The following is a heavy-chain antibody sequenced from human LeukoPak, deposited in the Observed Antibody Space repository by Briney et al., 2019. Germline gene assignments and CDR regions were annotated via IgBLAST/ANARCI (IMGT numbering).Heavy chain of an antibody. D-gene: IGHD4-17*01. V-gene: IGHV3-21*01. CDR1: GFTFSSYS. Sequence: GGSLRLSCAASGFTFSSYSMKWVRQAPGKGLEWVSSISSSSSYIYYADSVKGRFTISRDNAKNSLYLQMNSLRAEDTAVYYCARDGTTVTFFDYWGQGTLVTVSS. J-gene: IGHJ4*02. CDR2: ISSSSSYI. CDR3: ARDGTTVTFFDY.